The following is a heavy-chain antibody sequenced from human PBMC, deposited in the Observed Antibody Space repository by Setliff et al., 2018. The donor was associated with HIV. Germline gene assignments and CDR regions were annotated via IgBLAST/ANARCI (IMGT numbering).Heavy chain of an antibody. Sequence: PSETLSLTCAVYGGSFSSYYWIWIRQPPGKGLEWVASVTPDGGDKYYANSMRGRFTISRDNGKNAVYLQMNSLTAEDTALYYCVRDLARVIAHWGQGTLVTVSS. J-gene: IGHJ4*02. CDR1: GGSFSSYY. CDR3: VRDLARVIAH. CDR2: VTPDGGDK. V-gene: IGHV3-7*01. D-gene: IGHD2-21*01.